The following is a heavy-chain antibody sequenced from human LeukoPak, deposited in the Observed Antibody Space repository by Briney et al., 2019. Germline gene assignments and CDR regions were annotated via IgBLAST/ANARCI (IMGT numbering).Heavy chain of an antibody. CDR3: ARDGSQKSLAD. CDR1: GFTVSSNY. V-gene: IGHV3-66*01. Sequence: GGSLRLSCAASGFTVSSNYMSWVRQAPGKGREWVSLVDSGAGTYYADSVKGRFTISRDISKNTVFLQMNRLRAEDTAVYYCARDGSQKSLADWGQGTLVTVSS. J-gene: IGHJ4*02. D-gene: IGHD1-26*01. CDR2: VDSGAGT.